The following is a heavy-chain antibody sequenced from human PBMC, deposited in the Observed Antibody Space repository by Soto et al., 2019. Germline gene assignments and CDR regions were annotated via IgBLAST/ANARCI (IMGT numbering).Heavy chain of an antibody. V-gene: IGHV3-21*01. D-gene: IGHD6-19*01. CDR1: GFTFSSYS. J-gene: IGHJ4*02. CDR2: ISSSKNYK. Sequence: GGSLRLSCAASGFTFSSYSMNWVRQAPGKGLEWVSSISSSKNYKYYADSVKGRFTISRDNAKNSLYLQMNSLRAEDTAVYYCARDGIAVAGTGYWGQGTLVTVSS. CDR3: ARDGIAVAGTGY.